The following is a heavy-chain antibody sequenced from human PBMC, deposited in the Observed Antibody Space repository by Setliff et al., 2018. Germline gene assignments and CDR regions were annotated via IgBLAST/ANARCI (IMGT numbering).Heavy chain of an antibody. CDR3: AKDSVPAAIMEGPFDP. V-gene: IGHV3-23*01. D-gene: IGHD2-2*02. J-gene: IGHJ5*02. CDR2: ISGSGDST. Sequence: PGGSLRLSCVASGFTFSNYAMAWVRQAPGKGLEWVSAISGSGDSTYYADSVKGRFTISRDNSKNTLYLQMNSLRAEDTAVYYCAKDSVPAAIMEGPFDPWGQGTLVTVSS. CDR1: GFTFSNYA.